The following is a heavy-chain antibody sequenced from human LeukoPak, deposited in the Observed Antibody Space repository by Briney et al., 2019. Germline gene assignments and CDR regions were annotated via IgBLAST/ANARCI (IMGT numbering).Heavy chain of an antibody. Sequence: SETLSLTCAVYGGSFSGYYWSWIRQPPGKGLEWIGEINHSGSTNYNPSLKSRVTISVDTSKNQFSLKLSSVTAADTAVYYCARADDFWSGYPPDYWGQGTLVTVSS. V-gene: IGHV4-34*01. CDR3: ARADDFWSGYPPDY. CDR2: INHSGST. J-gene: IGHJ4*02. D-gene: IGHD3-3*01. CDR1: GGSFSGYY.